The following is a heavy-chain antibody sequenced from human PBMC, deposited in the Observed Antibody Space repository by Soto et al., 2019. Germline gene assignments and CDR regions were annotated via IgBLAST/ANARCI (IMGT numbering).Heavy chain of an antibody. Sequence: QVQLVQSGAEVKKPGASVKVSCKASAYTSTNYYIHWVRQAPGQGLEWMGIINPSGGRTSSPQKFRGRVTMTRDTSTSTVYLELSSLRSEDTAVYYCAIAVPDPLNDYYMGVWGKGTTVTVSS. D-gene: IGHD6-19*01. V-gene: IGHV1-46*03. J-gene: IGHJ6*03. CDR2: INPSGGRT. CDR3: AIAVPDPLNDYYMGV. CDR1: AYTSTNYY.